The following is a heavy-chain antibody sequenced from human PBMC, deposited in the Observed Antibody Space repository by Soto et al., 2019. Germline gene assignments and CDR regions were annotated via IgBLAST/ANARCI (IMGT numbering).Heavy chain of an antibody. Sequence: SETLSLTCTVSGGSISSYYWSWIRQPPGKGLEWIGYIYYSGSTNYNISLKSRVTISVDTSKNQFSLKLSSVTAADTAVYYCAIVPEEYNWNDGGGYYYYYVDVWGKGTTVTGSS. CDR3: AIVPEEYNWNDGGGYYYYYVDV. V-gene: IGHV4-59*01. J-gene: IGHJ6*03. CDR2: IYYSGST. D-gene: IGHD1-20*01. CDR1: GGSISSYY.